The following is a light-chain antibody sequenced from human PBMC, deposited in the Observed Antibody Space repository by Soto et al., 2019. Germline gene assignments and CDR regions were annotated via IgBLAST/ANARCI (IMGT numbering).Light chain of an antibody. CDR3: QQYGSSPV. CDR1: QSVSSSY. V-gene: IGKV3-20*01. J-gene: IGKJ3*01. Sequence: EIVLTQSPCTLSLSPGDRATLSCRASQSVSSSYLAWYQQKPGQAASLLIYGASSRATGIPDRFSGSGSGTDFTLTISRLEPDDFSVYYCQQYGSSPVFGPGTKVDIK. CDR2: GAS.